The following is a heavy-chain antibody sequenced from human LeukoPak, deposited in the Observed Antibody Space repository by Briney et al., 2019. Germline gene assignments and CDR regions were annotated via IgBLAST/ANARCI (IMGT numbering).Heavy chain of an antibody. CDR2: IYYSGST. CDR1: GGSISSSSYY. Sequence: KTSETLSLTCTVSGGSISSSSYYWGWIRQPPGKGLEWIGSIYYSGSTYYNPSLKSRVTISVDTSKNQFSLKLSSVTAADTAVYYCARHEGWWGIAAPWLDYWGQGTLVTVSS. D-gene: IGHD6-13*01. CDR3: ARHEGWWGIAAPWLDY. V-gene: IGHV4-39*01. J-gene: IGHJ4*02.